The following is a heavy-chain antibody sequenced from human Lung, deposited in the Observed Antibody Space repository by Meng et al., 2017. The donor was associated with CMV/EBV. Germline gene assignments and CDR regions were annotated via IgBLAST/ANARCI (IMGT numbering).Heavy chain of an antibody. J-gene: IGHJ3*02. Sequence: SETLSLTCTVSGCSISSSSYYWGWIRQPPGKGLEWIGSIYYSGSTYYNPSLMSRVTISVDTSTNQFSLKLSSVTAADTAVYYCARDQVRAAAGIWEPDHAFDIWGQGTMVTVSS. CDR1: GCSISSSSYY. V-gene: IGHV4-39*07. D-gene: IGHD6-13*01. CDR2: IYYSGST. CDR3: ARDQVRAAAGIWEPDHAFDI.